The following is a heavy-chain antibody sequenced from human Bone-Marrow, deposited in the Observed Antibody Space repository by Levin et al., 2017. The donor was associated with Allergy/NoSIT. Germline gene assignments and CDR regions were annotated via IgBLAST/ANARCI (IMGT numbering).Heavy chain of an antibody. J-gene: IGHJ5*02. CDR1: GYTFTSYG. CDR2: ISAYNGNT. D-gene: IGHD6-6*01. V-gene: IGHV1-18*01. CDR3: ARGEYSTSSGPLDP. Sequence: VASVKVSCKASGYTFTSYGISWVRQAPGQGLEWMGWISAYNGNTNYAQKFQGRVTMTTDTSASTAYMELRSLRSDDTAVYYCARGEYSTSSGPLDPWGQGTLVNVSS.